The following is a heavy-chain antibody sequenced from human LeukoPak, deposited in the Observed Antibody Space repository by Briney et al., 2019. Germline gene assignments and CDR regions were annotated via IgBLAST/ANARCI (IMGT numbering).Heavy chain of an antibody. V-gene: IGHV3-23*01. CDR2: ISGSGSST. D-gene: IGHD3-10*01. Sequence: GGSLRLSCAASGFTFTTYAMSWVRQAPGKGLEWVSTISGSGSSTFYADSVRGRFTISRDNSKNTLYVQMNSLRAEDTAIYYCAKRFSARINGLGNDFDYWGQGTLVTVSS. J-gene: IGHJ4*02. CDR1: GFTFTTYA. CDR3: AKRFSARINGLGNDFDY.